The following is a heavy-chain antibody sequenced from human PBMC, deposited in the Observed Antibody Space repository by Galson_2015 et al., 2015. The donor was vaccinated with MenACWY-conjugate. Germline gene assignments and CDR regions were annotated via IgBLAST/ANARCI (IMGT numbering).Heavy chain of an antibody. D-gene: IGHD3-16*01. CDR3: ARVKKQVENDCIWRSYEC. CDR1: GYIFSKYG. V-gene: IGHV1-18*01. CDR2: ISVDNGNS. Sequence: SVKVSCKASGYIFSKYGIGWVRQAPGQGLEWMGWISVDNGNSNYAQKLQGRVTMTTETSPSTAYMEVRSLRSDDTAVYYCARVKKQVENDCIWRSYECWGQGTLVPVSS. J-gene: IGHJ4*02.